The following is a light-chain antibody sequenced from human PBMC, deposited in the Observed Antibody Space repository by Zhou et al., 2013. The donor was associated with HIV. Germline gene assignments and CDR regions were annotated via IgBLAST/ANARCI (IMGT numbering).Light chain of an antibody. CDR1: QTISSNY. Sequence: EIVLTQSPGTLSLSPGEGATLSCRASQTISSNYLAWYQQKSGQAPRLLIYGASTRATGIPDRFSGTGSGTDFTLTISRLEPEDSAAYYCLQYGRSLTFGGGTKVEIK. V-gene: IGKV3-20*01. CDR2: GAS. CDR3: LQYGRSLT. J-gene: IGKJ4*01.